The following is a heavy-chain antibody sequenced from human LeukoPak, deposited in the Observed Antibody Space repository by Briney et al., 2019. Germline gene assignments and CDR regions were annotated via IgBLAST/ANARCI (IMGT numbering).Heavy chain of an antibody. D-gene: IGHD3-10*01. CDR3: TREGTGGGAFDI. Sequence: GGSLRLSCAASGFSFSNAWMSWVRQAPGKGLEWVGRIKSKTAGGITDYAAPVKGRFTISRDDSKTTLYLQMNSLKTEDTGVYYCTREGTGGGAFDIWGQGTMVTVSS. V-gene: IGHV3-15*01. CDR2: IKSKTAGGIT. J-gene: IGHJ3*02. CDR1: GFSFSNAW.